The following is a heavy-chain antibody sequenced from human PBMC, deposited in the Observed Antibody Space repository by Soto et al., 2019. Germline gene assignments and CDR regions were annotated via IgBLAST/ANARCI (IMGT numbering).Heavy chain of an antibody. J-gene: IGHJ4*02. D-gene: IGHD3-22*01. CDR1: GYSFAGYW. Sequence: GASLKISCKGSGYSFAGYWVTWVRQKPGKGLEWMGRIDPSDSQTYYSPSFRGHVTISVTKSITTVFLQWSSLRASDTAMYYCVRQIYDSDTGPNFQYYFDSWGQGTPVTVSS. CDR2: IDPSDSQT. CDR3: VRQIYDSDTGPNFQYYFDS. V-gene: IGHV5-10-1*01.